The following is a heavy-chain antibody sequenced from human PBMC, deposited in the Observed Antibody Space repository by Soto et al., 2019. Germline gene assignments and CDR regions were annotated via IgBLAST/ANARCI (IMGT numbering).Heavy chain of an antibody. Sequence: GGSLRLSCAGSGFTFSSYCMSWVRQAPGKGLEWVANIKQDGSETYYVDAVKGRFTISRDNAKNLLYLQMNSLRAEDTAVYYCSGMSSGWFYAFDIWGQGTMVTVS. V-gene: IGHV3-7*01. CDR3: SGMSSGWFYAFDI. CDR1: GFTFSSYC. CDR2: IKQDGSET. J-gene: IGHJ3*02. D-gene: IGHD6-19*01.